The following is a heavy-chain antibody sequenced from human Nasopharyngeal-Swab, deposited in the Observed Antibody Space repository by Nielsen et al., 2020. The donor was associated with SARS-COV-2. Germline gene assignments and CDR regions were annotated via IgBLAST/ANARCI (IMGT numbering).Heavy chain of an antibody. CDR3: ARDSSYGTPYYYYYYMDV. CDR1: GYTFTSYG. D-gene: IGHD5-18*01. Sequence: ASVKVSCKASGYTFTSYGISWVRQAPGQGLEWMGWISAYNGNTNYAQKLQGRVTMTTDTSTSTAYMELRSLRSDDTAVYYCARDSSYGTPYYYYYYMDVRGKGTTVTVSS. CDR2: ISAYNGNT. V-gene: IGHV1-18*04. J-gene: IGHJ6*03.